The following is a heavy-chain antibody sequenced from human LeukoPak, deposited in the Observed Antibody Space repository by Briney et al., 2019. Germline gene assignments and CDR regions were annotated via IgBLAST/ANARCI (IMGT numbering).Heavy chain of an antibody. D-gene: IGHD6-25*01. Sequence: ASVTVSCTVSGYTLTELSMHWVRQAPGKGLEWMGGLDPEDGETIYAQKFQGRVTMTEDTSTDTAYMELSSLRSEDTAVYYCATLTAAGGYYFDYWGQGTLVTVSS. J-gene: IGHJ4*02. CDR2: LDPEDGET. CDR3: ATLTAAGGYYFDY. CDR1: GYTLTELS. V-gene: IGHV1-24*01.